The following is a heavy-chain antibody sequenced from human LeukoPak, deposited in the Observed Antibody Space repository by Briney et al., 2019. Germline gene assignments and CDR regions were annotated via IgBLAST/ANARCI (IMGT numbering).Heavy chain of an antibody. CDR1: GGSISSGDHY. D-gene: IGHD3-22*01. V-gene: IGHV4-30-4*08. CDR2: TYYSGST. J-gene: IGHJ6*03. CDR3: ARGYYDSSGSNYYYYYMDV. Sequence: PSQTLSLTCTVSGGSISSGDHYWSWIRQPPGKGLEWIGYTYYSGSTYYNPSLKSRVTISVDTSKNQFSLKLSSVTAADTAVYYCARGYYDSSGSNYYYYYMDVWGKGTTVTVSS.